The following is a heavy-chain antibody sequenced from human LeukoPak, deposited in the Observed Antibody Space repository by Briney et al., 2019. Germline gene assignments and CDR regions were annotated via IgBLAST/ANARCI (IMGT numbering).Heavy chain of an antibody. J-gene: IGHJ4*02. V-gene: IGHV3-72*01. Sequence: GGSLRLSCAASGFTFSDHYMDWVRQAPGKGLEWVGRSRNKANSYTTEYAASVKGRFTISRDDSKNSLYLQMNSLKTEDTAVYYCARTTASSGWTNWGQGTLVTVSS. D-gene: IGHD6-19*01. CDR2: SRNKANSYTT. CDR1: GFTFSDHY. CDR3: ARTTASSGWTN.